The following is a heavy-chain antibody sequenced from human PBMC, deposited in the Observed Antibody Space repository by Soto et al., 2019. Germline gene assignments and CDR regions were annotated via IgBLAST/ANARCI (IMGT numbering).Heavy chain of an antibody. CDR3: ARGPNHHALDI. CDR2: IYYSGST. J-gene: IGHJ3*02. Sequence: QVQLQESGPGLMKPSETLSLTCTVSGGSISPYYWSWIRQPPGKGLEWIGYIYYSGSTNYNPSLKSRVTISVDTSRNQFCLKLSSVTGADTAVYYWARGPNHHALDIWGQGTKVTVSS. V-gene: IGHV4-59*01. CDR1: GGSISPYY.